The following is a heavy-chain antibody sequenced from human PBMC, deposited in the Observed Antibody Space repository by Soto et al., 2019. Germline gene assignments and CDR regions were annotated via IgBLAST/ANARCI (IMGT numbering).Heavy chain of an antibody. D-gene: IGHD1-26*01. Sequence: ASVKVSCKASGYTFTSYGISWVRQAPGQGLEWMGWISAYNGNTNYAQKLQGRVTMTTDTSTSTAYMELRSPRSDDTAVYYCARAPLERDGWELHRSWFDHWGQGTLVTVSS. CDR3: ARAPLERDGWELHRSWFDH. J-gene: IGHJ5*02. CDR2: ISAYNGNT. CDR1: GYTFTSYG. V-gene: IGHV1-18*01.